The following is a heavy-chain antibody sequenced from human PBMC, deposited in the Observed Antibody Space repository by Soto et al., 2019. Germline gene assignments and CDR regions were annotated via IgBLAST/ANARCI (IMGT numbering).Heavy chain of an antibody. CDR2: ISYDGSNK. D-gene: IGHD6-13*01. CDR3: AKDNHSSWFDY. Sequence: PGGSLRLSCAASGFTFSSYGMHWVRQAPGKGLEWVAVISYDGSNKYYADSVKGRFTISRDNSKNTLYLQMNSLRAEDTAVYYCAKDNHSSWFDYWGQGTLVTVSS. CDR1: GFTFSSYG. J-gene: IGHJ4*02. V-gene: IGHV3-30*18.